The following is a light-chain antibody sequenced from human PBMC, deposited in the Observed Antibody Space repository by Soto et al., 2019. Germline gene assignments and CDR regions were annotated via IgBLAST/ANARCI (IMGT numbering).Light chain of an antibody. Sequence: DIQMTQSPSTLSASIGDRVTITCRASESIRTWLAWYQHKPGKAPKFLIYDASSLESGVPSNFSGSGSGTEFTLTISSLQPEDFATYYCQQYNSYPWTFGQGTKVDIK. CDR2: DAS. V-gene: IGKV1-5*01. CDR1: ESIRTW. J-gene: IGKJ1*01. CDR3: QQYNSYPWT.